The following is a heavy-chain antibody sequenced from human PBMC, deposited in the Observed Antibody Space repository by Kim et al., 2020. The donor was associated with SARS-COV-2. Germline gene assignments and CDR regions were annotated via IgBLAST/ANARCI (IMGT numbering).Heavy chain of an antibody. D-gene: IGHD1-26*01. CDR3: VRDRDGPGAAFDY. Sequence: GGSLRLSCAASGFTLSQYWMNWVRQSPGEAPVWVSRIDNDGSGTYYADFVEGRFTISRDNAQNTLYLQMYDLRVEDTAVYYCVRDRDGPGAAFDYWGQG. CDR2: IDNDGSGT. V-gene: IGHV3-74*01. CDR1: GFTLSQYW. J-gene: IGHJ4*02.